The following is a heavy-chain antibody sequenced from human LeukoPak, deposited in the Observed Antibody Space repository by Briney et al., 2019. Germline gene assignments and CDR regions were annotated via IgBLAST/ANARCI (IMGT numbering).Heavy chain of an antibody. D-gene: IGHD6-6*01. V-gene: IGHV4-59*12. J-gene: IGHJ4*02. CDR3: ARGGSRSYTSSTLDY. CDR2: ISYSGST. Sequence: SETLSLTCSVSGGSITVYYWNWIRQSPGKGLEWIGSISYSGSTNYNPSLNSRVTTSIETSKNRFSLKVSSVIAADTAMYHCARGGSRSYTSSTLDYWGQGTLVTVSS. CDR1: GGSITVYY.